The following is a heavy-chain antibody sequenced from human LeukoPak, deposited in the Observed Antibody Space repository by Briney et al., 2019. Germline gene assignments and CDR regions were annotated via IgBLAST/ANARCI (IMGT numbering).Heavy chain of an antibody. CDR2: IYHSGST. Sequence: SGTLSLTCAVSGGSISSSNWWSGVRQPPGKGLEWIGEIYHSGSTNYNPSLKSRVTISVDKSKNQFSLKLSSLTAADTAVYYCAKRGPGSPQSGKYFFDYWGQGTLVTVSS. CDR1: GGSISSSNW. CDR3: AKRGPGSPQSGKYFFDY. V-gene: IGHV4-4*02. D-gene: IGHD3-10*01. J-gene: IGHJ4*02.